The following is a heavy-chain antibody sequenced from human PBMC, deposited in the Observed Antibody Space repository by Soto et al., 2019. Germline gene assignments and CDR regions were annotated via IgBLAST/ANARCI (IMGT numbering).Heavy chain of an antibody. CDR1: GFTFSSYG. V-gene: IGHV3-33*01. CDR2: IWYDGSNK. D-gene: IGHD3-22*01. J-gene: IGHJ4*02. CDR3: ARAGYDSSGSPPRDDFDY. Sequence: GGSLRLSCAASGFTFSSYGMHWVRQAPGKGLEWVAVIWYDGSNKYYADSVKGRFTISRDNSKNTLYLQMNSLRAEDTAVYYCARAGYDSSGSPPRDDFDYWGRGTLVTGSS.